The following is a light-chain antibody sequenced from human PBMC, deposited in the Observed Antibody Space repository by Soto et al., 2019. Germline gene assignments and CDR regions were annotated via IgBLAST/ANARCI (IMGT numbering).Light chain of an antibody. CDR2: EAS. J-gene: IGKJ1*01. CDR1: QTVGVR. V-gene: IGKV3-11*01. Sequence: EIVLTQSPATLSSSPWERSTFSCRASQTVGVRLAWYQHKPGQAPKLIIYEASNRAGGIPARFSGSGSGTDFTLTITSLEPEDFAFYYCHQRQRWPRTFGQGTKVDIK. CDR3: HQRQRWPRT.